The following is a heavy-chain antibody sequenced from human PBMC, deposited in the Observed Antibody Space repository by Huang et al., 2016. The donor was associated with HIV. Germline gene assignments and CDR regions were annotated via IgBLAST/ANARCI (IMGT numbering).Heavy chain of an antibody. Sequence: QVQLVQSGAEVKKPGSSVKVSCKASGGTFSSYAISWVRQAPGQGLEWVGVSIPIYNRAHYAQKYQSRVTITADESTSTAYMELSSLRAEDTAVYYCARDLIEGIMDYWYFDLWGRGTLVTVSS. CDR2: SIPIYNRA. V-gene: IGHV1-69*13. J-gene: IGHJ2*01. CDR3: ARDLIEGIMDYWYFDL. CDR1: GGTFSSYA. D-gene: IGHD3-16*01.